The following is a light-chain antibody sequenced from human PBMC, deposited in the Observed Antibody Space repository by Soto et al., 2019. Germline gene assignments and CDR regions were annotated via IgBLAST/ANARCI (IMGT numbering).Light chain of an antibody. Sequence: QSVLTQPPSVSGAPGQTVTISCTGSRSNIGAGYDIHWYQFLPGTAPKLLLYSFNKRPSGIPDRFSGSKSGTSASLAITGLQPEDEADYYCQSYEDSLSGSGVFGTGTKVTV. J-gene: IGLJ1*01. CDR2: SFN. V-gene: IGLV1-40*01. CDR3: QSYEDSLSGSGV. CDR1: RSNIGAGYD.